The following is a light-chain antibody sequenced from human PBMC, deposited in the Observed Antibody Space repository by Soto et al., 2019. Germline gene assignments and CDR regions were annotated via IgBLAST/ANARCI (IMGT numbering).Light chain of an antibody. CDR2: DAS. J-gene: IGKJ5*01. CDR3: QQRSNWPST. Sequence: EIVLTQSPATLSLSPGERATLSCRASQSISSYLAWYQQKPGQAPRLLIYDASNRATGIPARFSGSGSGTDFTLTISSLEHEDLAVYYCQQRSNWPSTFGQGTRLESK. V-gene: IGKV3-11*01. CDR1: QSISSY.